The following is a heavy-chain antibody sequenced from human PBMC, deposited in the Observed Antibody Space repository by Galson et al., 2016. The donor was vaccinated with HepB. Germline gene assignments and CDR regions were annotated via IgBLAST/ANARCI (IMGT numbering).Heavy chain of an antibody. CDR1: GFTFGDYA. V-gene: IGHV3-49*03. J-gene: IGHJ4*02. CDR2: IRSKAYGGAT. D-gene: IGHD1-7*01. Sequence: SLRLSCAGSGFTFGDYAITWFRQAPGKGLEWVGCIRSKAYGGATEYAASLKDEFTISRDDSTSVAYLDMISLKTEDTAVYYCSRARTGTPYPGLLYWGQGTLVTVSS. CDR3: SRARTGTPYPGLLY.